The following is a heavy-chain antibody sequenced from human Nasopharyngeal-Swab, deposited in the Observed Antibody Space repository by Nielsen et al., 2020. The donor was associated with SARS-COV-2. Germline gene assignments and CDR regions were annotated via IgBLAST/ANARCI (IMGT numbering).Heavy chain of an antibody. V-gene: IGHV3-23*01. J-gene: IGHJ6*02. CDR3: AKLDCSSTSCYTGGKTTYYYYGMDV. CDR2: ISGSGGST. CDR1: GFTFSSYA. Sequence: GESLKISCAASGFTFSSYAMSWVRQAPGKGLEWFSAISGSGGSTYYADSVKGRFTISRDNSKNTLYLQMNSLRAEDTAVYYCAKLDCSSTSCYTGGKTTYYYYGMDVWGQGTTVTVSS. D-gene: IGHD2-2*02.